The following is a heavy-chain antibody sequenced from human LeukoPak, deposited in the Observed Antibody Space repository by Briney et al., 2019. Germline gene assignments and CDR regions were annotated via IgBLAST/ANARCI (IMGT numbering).Heavy chain of an antibody. Sequence: GGSLRLSCAASGFTFSSYGMHSVRQAPAKGREWVSSISSRSSYIYYADSVKGRFTISRDNAKNSLYLQMNSLRAEDTAVYYCAGLLWFGELLYHGVGDAFDIWGQGTMVTVSS. CDR3: AGLLWFGELLYHGVGDAFDI. CDR2: ISSRSSYI. D-gene: IGHD3-10*01. J-gene: IGHJ3*02. V-gene: IGHV3-21*01. CDR1: GFTFSSYG.